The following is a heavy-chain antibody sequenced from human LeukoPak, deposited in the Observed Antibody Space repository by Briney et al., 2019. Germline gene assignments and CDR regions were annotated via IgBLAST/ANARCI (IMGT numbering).Heavy chain of an antibody. CDR1: GFTFSNYA. D-gene: IGHD3-9*01. CDR2: IRFDGSNE. J-gene: IGHJ4*02. CDR3: ARDRPTLTGYYPFDY. V-gene: IGHV3-30*02. Sequence: GGSLRLSCAASGFTFSNYAMHWVRQAPGKGLEWVAFIRFDGSNEYYADSVKGRFTISRDNAKNSLYLQMNSLRAEDTAVYYCARDRPTLTGYYPFDYWGQGTLVTVSS.